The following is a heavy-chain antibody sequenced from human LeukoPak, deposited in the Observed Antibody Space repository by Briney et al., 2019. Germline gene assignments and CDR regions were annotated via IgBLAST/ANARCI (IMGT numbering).Heavy chain of an antibody. CDR3: ARGVVPAANNNWFDP. V-gene: IGHV1-69*05. Sequence: SVKVSCKASGGTFSSYAISWVRQAPGQGLEWMGGIIPIFGTANYAQKFQGRVTITTDESTSTAYMELSSLRSEDTAVYYCARGVVPAANNNWFDPLGQGTLVTVSS. CDR2: IIPIFGTA. CDR1: GGTFSSYA. J-gene: IGHJ5*02. D-gene: IGHD2-2*01.